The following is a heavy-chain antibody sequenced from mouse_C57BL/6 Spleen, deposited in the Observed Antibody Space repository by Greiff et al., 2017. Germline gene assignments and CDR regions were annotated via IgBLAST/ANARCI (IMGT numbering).Heavy chain of an antibody. CDR2: IRLKSDNYAT. Sequence: VMLVESGGGLVQPGGSMKLSCVASGFTFSNYWMNWVRQSPEKGLEWVAQIRLKSDNYATHYAESVKGRFTISRDDSKSSVYLQMNNLRAEDTGIYYCTGGSSGYFDYWGQGTTLTVSS. V-gene: IGHV6-3*01. CDR3: TGGSSGYFDY. J-gene: IGHJ2*01. D-gene: IGHD1-1*01. CDR1: GFTFSNYW.